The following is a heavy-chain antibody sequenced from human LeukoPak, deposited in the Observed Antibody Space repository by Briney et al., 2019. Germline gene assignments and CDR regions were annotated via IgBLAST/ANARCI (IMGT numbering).Heavy chain of an antibody. J-gene: IGHJ4*02. CDR3: ARGLLTGYYRRSLSY. Sequence: ASVKVSCKASGYTFTSYGISWVRQAPGQGLEWMGWISAYNGNTNYAQKLQGRVTMTRNTSISTAYMELSSLRSEDTAVYYCARGLLTGYYRRSLSYWGQGTLVTVSS. D-gene: IGHD3-9*01. V-gene: IGHV1-18*01. CDR2: ISAYNGNT. CDR1: GYTFTSYG.